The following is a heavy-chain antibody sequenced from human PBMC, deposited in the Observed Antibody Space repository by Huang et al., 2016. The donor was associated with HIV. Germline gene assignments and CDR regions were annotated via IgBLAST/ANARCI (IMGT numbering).Heavy chain of an antibody. Sequence: QVQLVQSGAEVKKPGASVKVSCKASGYTFTSYAMHWVRQAPGQRLEWVGWINAGNGNTKYSQKFQGRVTITRDTSASTAYMELSSLRSEDTAVYYCARAAGAFYYYYYYMDVWGKGTTVTVSS. V-gene: IGHV1-3*01. CDR1: GYTFTSYA. D-gene: IGHD6-13*01. CDR2: INAGNGNT. J-gene: IGHJ6*03. CDR3: ARAAGAFYYYYYYMDV.